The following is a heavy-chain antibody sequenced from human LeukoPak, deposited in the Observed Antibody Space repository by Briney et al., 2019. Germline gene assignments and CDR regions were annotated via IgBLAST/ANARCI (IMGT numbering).Heavy chain of an antibody. J-gene: IGHJ3*02. CDR3: ARGDYVGGTFNDALDI. D-gene: IGHD3-16*01. CDR2: INHSGST. V-gene: IGHV4-34*01. Sequence: SETLSLTCAVYGGSFRGYYWSWIRQPPGKGLEWIGEINHSGSTNYNPSLKSRVTISVDTSKNQFSLKLSSVTAADTAVYYCARGDYVGGTFNDALDIWAKGHWSPSLQ. CDR1: GGSFRGYY.